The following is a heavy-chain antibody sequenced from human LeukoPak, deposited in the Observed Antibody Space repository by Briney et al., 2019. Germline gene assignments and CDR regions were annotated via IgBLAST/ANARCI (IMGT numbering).Heavy chain of an antibody. J-gene: IGHJ4*02. CDR1: GFTFSSYD. CDR2: ISRSSGYI. D-gene: IGHD3-10*01. Sequence: GGSLRLSCAASGFTFSSYDMNWVRQAPGKGLEWVSSISRSSGYIYYADSVKGRFNISRDNAKNSLYLQMNSLRGEDTAVYYCARDLWFGELFDYWGQGTLVTVSS. CDR3: ARDLWFGELFDY. V-gene: IGHV3-21*01.